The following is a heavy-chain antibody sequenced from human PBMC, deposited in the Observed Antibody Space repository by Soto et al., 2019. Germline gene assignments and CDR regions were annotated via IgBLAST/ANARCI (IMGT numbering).Heavy chain of an antibody. CDR2: IYPGDSDT. D-gene: IGHD4-17*01. J-gene: IGHJ6*02. V-gene: IGHV5-51*01. CDR3: ARASYGDYPNYYYCGMDV. Sequence: GESLKISCKGSGYSFTSYWIGWVRQMPGKGLEWMGIIYPGDSDTRYSPSFQGQVTISADKSISTAYLQWSSLKASDTAMYYCARASYGDYPNYYYCGMDVWGQGTTVTVSS. CDR1: GYSFTSYW.